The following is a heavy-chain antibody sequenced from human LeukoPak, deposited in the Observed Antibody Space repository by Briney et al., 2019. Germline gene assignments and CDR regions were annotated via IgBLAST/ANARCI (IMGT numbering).Heavy chain of an antibody. CDR3: ARQYIVVVPAAIDY. J-gene: IGHJ4*02. V-gene: IGHV4-39*01. CDR1: TFSSYW. CDR2: IYYSGST. D-gene: IGHD2-2*02. Sequence: TFSSYWMSWVRQPPGKGLEWFGSIYYSGSTYYKPSLKSRVTISVDTSKNQFSLKLSSVTAADTAVYYCARQYIVVVPAAIDYWGQGTLVTVSS.